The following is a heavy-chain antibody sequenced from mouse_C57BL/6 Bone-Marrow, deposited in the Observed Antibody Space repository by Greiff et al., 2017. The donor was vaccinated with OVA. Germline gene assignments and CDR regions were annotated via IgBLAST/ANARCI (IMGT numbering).Heavy chain of an antibody. D-gene: IGHD2-1*01. CDR1: GFPITSGYY. Sequence: VQLQESGPGLVKPSQSLFLTCSITGFPITSGYYWIWIRQSPGKPLEWMGYITHSGETFYNPSLQSPISITRETSKNQFFLQLNSVTTEDTAMYYCAGDSFYYGRYYAMDYWGQGTSVTVSS. CDR3: AGDSFYYGRYYAMDY. J-gene: IGHJ4*01. CDR2: ITHSGET. V-gene: IGHV12-3*01.